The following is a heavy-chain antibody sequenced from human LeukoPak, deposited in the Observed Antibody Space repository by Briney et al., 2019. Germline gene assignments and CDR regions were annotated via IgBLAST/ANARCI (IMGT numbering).Heavy chain of an antibody. CDR2: ISSSSSYI. D-gene: IGHD2-15*01. V-gene: IGHV3-21*01. J-gene: IGHJ4*02. CDR1: GFTFSSYS. Sequence: GGSLRLSCAASGFTFSSYSINWVRQAPGKGLEWVSSISSSSSYIYYADSVKGRFTISRDNAKNSLYLQMNSLRAEDTAVYYCARDKCSGGSCYLYFDYWGQGTLVTVSS. CDR3: ARDKCSGGSCYLYFDY.